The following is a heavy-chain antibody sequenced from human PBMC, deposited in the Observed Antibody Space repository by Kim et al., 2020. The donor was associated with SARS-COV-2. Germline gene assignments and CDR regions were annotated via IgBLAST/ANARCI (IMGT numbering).Heavy chain of an antibody. CDR1: GFTFSSYG. D-gene: IGHD6-19*01. Sequence: GGSLRLSCAASGFTFSSYGMHWVRQAPGKGLEWVAVIWYDGSNKYYADSVKGRFTISRDNSKNTLYLQMNSLRAEDTAVYYCARDRHGSSGSPDYWGQGTLVTVSS. V-gene: IGHV3-33*01. CDR3: ARDRHGSSGSPDY. J-gene: IGHJ4*02. CDR2: IWYDGSNK.